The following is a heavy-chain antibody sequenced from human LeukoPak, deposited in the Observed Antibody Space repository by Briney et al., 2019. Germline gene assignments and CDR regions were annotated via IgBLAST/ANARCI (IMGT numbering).Heavy chain of an antibody. CDR2: FYYSGST. Sequence: LSGTLSLTCTVSGGSIRSSSYYWGWIRQPPGKGLEWIGIFYYSGSTYYNASLKSRGTISVDTSKNQFSLNLISVTAADTAVYYCARRHCSSTNCYGDAFDIWGQGTMVTVSS. CDR1: GGSIRSSSYY. D-gene: IGHD2-2*01. J-gene: IGHJ3*02. CDR3: ARRHCSSTNCYGDAFDI. V-gene: IGHV4-39*01.